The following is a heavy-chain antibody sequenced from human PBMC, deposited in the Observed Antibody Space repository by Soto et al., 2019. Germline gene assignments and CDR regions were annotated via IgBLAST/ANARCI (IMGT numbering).Heavy chain of an antibody. CDR1: GGTFSSYA. CDR2: IIPIFGTA. V-gene: IGHV1-69*13. J-gene: IGHJ3*02. Sequence: SVKVSCKASGGTFSSYAISWVRQAPGQVLEWMGGIIPIFGTANYAQKFQGRVTITADESTSTAYMELSSLRSEDTAVYYCARLPLKGPGAFDIWGQGTMVTVSS. CDR3: ARLPLKGPGAFDI.